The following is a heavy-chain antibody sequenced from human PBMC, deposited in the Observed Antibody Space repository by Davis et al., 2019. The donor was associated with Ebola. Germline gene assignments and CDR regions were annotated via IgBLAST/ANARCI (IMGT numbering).Heavy chain of an antibody. D-gene: IGHD2-2*01. J-gene: IGHJ6*02. V-gene: IGHV3-30-3*01. CDR3: ARMRCSSTSCSNRGGFGYYYYGMDV. CDR1: GFTFSSYA. CDR2: ISYDGSNK. Sequence: PGGSLRLSCAASGFTFSSYAMHWVRQAPGKGLEWVAVISYDGSNKYYADSVKGRFTISRDNSKNTLYLQMNSLRAEDTAVYYCARMRCSSTSCSNRGGFGYYYYGMDVWGQGTTVTVSS.